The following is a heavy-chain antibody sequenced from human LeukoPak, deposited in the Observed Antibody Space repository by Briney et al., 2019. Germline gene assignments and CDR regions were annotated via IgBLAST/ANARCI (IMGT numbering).Heavy chain of an antibody. CDR2: IYYDGSNK. J-gene: IGHJ4*02. CDR1: EFSFSSHA. Sequence: GGSLRLSCAASEFSFSSHAMHWVRQAPGKGLEWVAVIYYDGSNKYYADSVKGRFTISRDNSKNTLYLQMNSLSAEDTAVYHCARDQGSGGSGWYLDYWGQGTLVTVSS. D-gene: IGHD3-10*01. CDR3: ARDQGSGGSGWYLDY. V-gene: IGHV3-33*01.